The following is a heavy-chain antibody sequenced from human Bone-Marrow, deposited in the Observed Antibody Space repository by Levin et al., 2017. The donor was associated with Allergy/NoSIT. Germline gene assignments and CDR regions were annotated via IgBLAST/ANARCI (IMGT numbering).Heavy chain of an antibody. Sequence: GGSLRLSCAASGFTVSNYAMVWVRQAPGKGLEWVSSVSGSGGSTYYADSVKGRFTLSRDNAKNTLYLQMNSLRAEDTATYCCTKGTSASPRYYSYMDVWGKGTTVTASS. J-gene: IGHJ6*03. CDR3: TKGTSASPRYYSYMDV. D-gene: IGHD1-7*01. V-gene: IGHV3-23*01. CDR2: VSGSGGST. CDR1: GFTVSNYA.